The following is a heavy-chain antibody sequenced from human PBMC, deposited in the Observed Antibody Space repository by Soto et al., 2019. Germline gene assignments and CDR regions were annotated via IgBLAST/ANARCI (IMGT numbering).Heavy chain of an antibody. V-gene: IGHV4-39*01. CDR2: IYYSGST. J-gene: IGHJ5*02. Sequence: QLQLQESGPGLVKPSETLSLTCTVSGGSISSSSYYWSWIRQPPGQGLEWIGSIYYSGSTYYNPPLKSRDTISVDPSKVQYPLKVSSVTAADTVVYYCAQLRWLGNNWFDPWGQGTLVSVSS. CDR3: AQLRWLGNNWFDP. CDR1: GGSISSSSYY. D-gene: IGHD3-10*01.